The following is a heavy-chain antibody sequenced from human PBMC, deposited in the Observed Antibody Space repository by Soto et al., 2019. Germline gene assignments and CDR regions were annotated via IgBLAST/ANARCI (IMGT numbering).Heavy chain of an antibody. D-gene: IGHD5-18*01. CDR3: TKTMNTAMVPKFDS. CDR1: GYSIRNTNC. J-gene: IGHJ4*02. V-gene: IGHV4-28*01. CDR2: IFYNGDT. Sequence: QVQLQESGPGLVKPSDTLSLTCAVSGYSIRNTNCWGWIRQSPGKGLEWIGYIFYNGDTYYNPSLKSRVTMSVDTSKNHFSLKLSSMTAVDTAVYYCTKTMNTAMVPKFDSWGQGTLVIVSS.